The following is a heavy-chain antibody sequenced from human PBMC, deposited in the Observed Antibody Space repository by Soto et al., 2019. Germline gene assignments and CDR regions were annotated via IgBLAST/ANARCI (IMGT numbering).Heavy chain of an antibody. V-gene: IGHV2-5*02. J-gene: IGHJ4*02. CDR1: GFSLSTSGVG. CDR2: IYWDDDK. CDR3: AHIGVGTTYLCDY. D-gene: IGHD1-26*01. Sequence: QITLKESGPTLVKPTQTLTLTCTFSGFSLSTSGVGVGWLRQPPGKALEWLAAIYWDDDKRYSPSLESRLTITKDTSKTQVVLIMTDMDPVDTATYYCAHIGVGTTYLCDYWGQGTLITVSS.